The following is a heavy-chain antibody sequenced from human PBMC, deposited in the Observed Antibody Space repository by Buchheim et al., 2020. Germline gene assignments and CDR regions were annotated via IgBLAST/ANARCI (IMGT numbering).Heavy chain of an antibody. J-gene: IGHJ4*02. CDR3: ARVGDCSGGSCYSRYFDY. V-gene: IGHV3-48*01. CDR1: GFTFSSYS. CDR2: ISSSSSTI. D-gene: IGHD2-15*01. Sequence: EVPLVESGGGLVQPGGSLRLSCAASGFTFSSYSMNWVRQAPGKGLEWVSYISSSSSTIYYADSVKGRFNISRDNAKNSLYLQMNSLRAEDTAVYYCARVGDCSGGSCYSRYFDYWGQGTL.